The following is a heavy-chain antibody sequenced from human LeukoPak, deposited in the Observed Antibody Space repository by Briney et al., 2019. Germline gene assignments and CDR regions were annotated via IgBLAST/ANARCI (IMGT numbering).Heavy chain of an antibody. V-gene: IGHV1-69*13. CDR2: IIPIFGTA. J-gene: IGHJ4*02. CDR1: GGTFSSYA. Sequence: ASVKVSCKASGGTFSSYAISWVRQAPGQGLEWMGGIIPIFGTANYAQKFQGRVTITADESTSTAYMELSSLRSEDTAVYYCARELGTPYYFDYWGQGTLVTVSS. CDR3: ARELGTPYYFDY. D-gene: IGHD7-27*01.